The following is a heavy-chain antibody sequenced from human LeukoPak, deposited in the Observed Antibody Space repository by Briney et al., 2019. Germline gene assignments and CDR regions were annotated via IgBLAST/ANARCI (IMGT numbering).Heavy chain of an antibody. J-gene: IGHJ4*02. CDR1: GGSISSYY. CDR2: IYTSGST. CDR3: ARVGIAAPYYFDY. D-gene: IGHD6-6*01. Sequence: PSETLSLTCTVSGGSISSYYWSWICKPAGKGLEWIGRIYTSGSTNYNPSLKSRVTMSVDTSKNQFSLKLSSVTAADTAVYYCARVGIAAPYYFDYWGQGTLVTVSS. V-gene: IGHV4-4*07.